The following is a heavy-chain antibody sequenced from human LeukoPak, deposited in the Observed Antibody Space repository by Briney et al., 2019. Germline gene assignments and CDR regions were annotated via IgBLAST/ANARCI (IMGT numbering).Heavy chain of an antibody. CDR2: ISSSGDNT. J-gene: IGHJ4*02. CDR3: AKRGGVGSAYPGDY. V-gene: IGHV3-23*01. Sequence: GGSLRLYCAASGFIFSSYAMTWVRQAPGKGLEWLSAISSSGDNTYYADSVKGRFIISRDNSKNTLYLQMNSLRAEDTALYYCAKRGGVGSAYPGDYWGQGTLVTVSS. D-gene: IGHD3-16*01. CDR1: GFIFSSYA.